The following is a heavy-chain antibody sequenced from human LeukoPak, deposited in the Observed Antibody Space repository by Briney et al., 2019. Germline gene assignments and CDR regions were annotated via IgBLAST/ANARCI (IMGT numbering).Heavy chain of an antibody. CDR2: ISSSSSYI. D-gene: IGHD3-22*01. CDR1: GFTVSGNY. Sequence: GGSLRLSCVASGFTVSGNYMSWVRQAPGKGLAWVSSISSSSSYIYYADSVKGRFTISRDNAKNSLYLQMNSLRAEDTAVYYCARQHYYYDSSGHWYFDLWGRGHLVTVST. CDR3: ARQHYYYDSSGHWYFDL. V-gene: IGHV3-21*01. J-gene: IGHJ2*01.